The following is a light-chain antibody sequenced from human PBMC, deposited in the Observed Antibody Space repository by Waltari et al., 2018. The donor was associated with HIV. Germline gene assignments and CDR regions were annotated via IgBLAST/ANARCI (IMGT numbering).Light chain of an antibody. CDR3: QQSPFLGK. V-gene: IGKV1-33*01. CDR1: HDISHH. J-gene: IGKJ1*01. CDR2: DTS. Sequence: DIQMTQSPVFLSSYVGDTVTITCQASHDISHHLNWYHQSPGKVPRLLIYDTSHLETGVTSRFRGRGSGTDFSLTSSSRQPEDIVTYYCQQSPFLGKFGQGTKVEV.